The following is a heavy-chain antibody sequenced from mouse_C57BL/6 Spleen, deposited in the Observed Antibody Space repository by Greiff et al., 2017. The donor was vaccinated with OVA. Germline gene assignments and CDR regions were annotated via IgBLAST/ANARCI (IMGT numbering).Heavy chain of an antibody. D-gene: IGHD1-1*01. J-gene: IGHJ4*01. CDR1: GYAFSSYW. Sequence: VQLQQSGAELVKPGASVKISCKASGYAFSSYWMNWVKQRPGKGLEWIGQIYPGDGDTNYNGKFKGKATLTADKSSSTAYMQLSSLTSEDSAVYFCARPYYGSSPYAMDYWGQGTSVTVSS. CDR3: ARPYYGSSPYAMDY. V-gene: IGHV1-80*01. CDR2: IYPGDGDT.